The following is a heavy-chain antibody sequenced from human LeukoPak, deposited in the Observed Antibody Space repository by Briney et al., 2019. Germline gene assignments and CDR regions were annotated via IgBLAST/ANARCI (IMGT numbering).Heavy chain of an antibody. CDR1: GGTFSSYA. J-gene: IGHJ4*02. V-gene: IGHV1-69*13. CDR3: ARGVLENIAQYYFDY. Sequence: ASVKVSCKASGGTFSSYAISWVRQASGQGLEWMGGIIPIFGTANYAQKFQGRVTITADESTSTAYMELSSLRSEDTAVYYCARGVLENIAQYYFDYWGQGTLVTVSS. D-gene: IGHD2/OR15-2a*01. CDR2: IIPIFGTA.